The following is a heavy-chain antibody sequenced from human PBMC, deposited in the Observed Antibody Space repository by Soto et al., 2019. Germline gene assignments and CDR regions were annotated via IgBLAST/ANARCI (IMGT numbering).Heavy chain of an antibody. D-gene: IGHD3-16*01. CDR1: GFTFSSYG. J-gene: IGHJ4*02. Sequence: QVQLVESGGGVVQPGRSLRLSCAASGFTFSSYGMHWVRQAPGKGLEWVAVISYDGSNKYYADSVKGRFTISRDNSKKTVDLEKERPGGGDKGWLYCGKDPGGEGVAFDYWGQGTLVTVSS. CDR3: GKDPGGEGVAFDY. CDR2: ISYDGSNK. V-gene: IGHV3-30*18.